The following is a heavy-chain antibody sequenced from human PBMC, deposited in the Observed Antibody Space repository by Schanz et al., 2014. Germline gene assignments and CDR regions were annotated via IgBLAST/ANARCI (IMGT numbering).Heavy chain of an antibody. CDR2: IIPILGIA. CDR1: GGTFNSYT. V-gene: IGHV1-69*02. CDR3: PSEAHNHDGCRSNSNV. J-gene: IGHJ4*01. D-gene: IGHD3-10*01. Sequence: QVQLVQSGAEVKKPGSSMKVSCKASGGTFNSYTINWVRQAPGQGLEWMGRIIPILGIANYAQKFQGRVTITADRSTSTAYMELSSRRSEDTAVYFCPSEAHNHDGCRSNSNVWGQEPWSPSPQ.